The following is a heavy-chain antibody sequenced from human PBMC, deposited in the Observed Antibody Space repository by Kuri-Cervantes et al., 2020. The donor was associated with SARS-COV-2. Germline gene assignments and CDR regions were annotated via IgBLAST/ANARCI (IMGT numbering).Heavy chain of an antibody. D-gene: IGHD2-2*01. Sequence: GESLKISCAASGLTFSTYAMYWVRQTPGKGLEWVALISYDGTNQYYTGSVKGRFTISRDNSKNTLFLQMNSLTAEDTAVYFCARGQIPAFHFDYWGQGALVTVSS. CDR3: ARGQIPAFHFDY. J-gene: IGHJ4*02. CDR2: ISYDGTNQ. CDR1: GLTFSTYA. V-gene: IGHV3-30*04.